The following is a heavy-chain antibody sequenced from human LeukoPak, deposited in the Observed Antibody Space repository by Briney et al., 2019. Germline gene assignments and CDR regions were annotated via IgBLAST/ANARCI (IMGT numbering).Heavy chain of an antibody. D-gene: IGHD1-1*01. Sequence: ASVKVSCKASGYTFIDYYMHWVRQAPGQGLEWMGRINPHSGGTNYAQKLQGRVTMTRDTSISTAYMDLSGLRSDDTALYYCARATGSTGTPYWGQGTLVTVSS. CDR1: GYTFIDYY. J-gene: IGHJ4*02. V-gene: IGHV1-2*06. CDR3: ARATGSTGTPY. CDR2: INPHSGGT.